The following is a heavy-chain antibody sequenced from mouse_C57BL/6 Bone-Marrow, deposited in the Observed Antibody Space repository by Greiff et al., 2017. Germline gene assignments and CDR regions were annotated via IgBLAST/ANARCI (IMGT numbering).Heavy chain of an antibody. J-gene: IGHJ4*01. Sequence: EVQLQQSGPVLVKPGASVKMSCKASGYTFTDYYMNWVKQSHGKSLEWIGVINPYNGGTSYNQKFKGKATLTVDKSSSTAYMELNSLTSEDSAVYYCAECYGNYENYYAMYYWGQGTSVTVSS. CDR2: INPYNGGT. D-gene: IGHD2-1*01. V-gene: IGHV1-19*01. CDR1: GYTFTDYY. CDR3: AECYGNYENYYAMYY.